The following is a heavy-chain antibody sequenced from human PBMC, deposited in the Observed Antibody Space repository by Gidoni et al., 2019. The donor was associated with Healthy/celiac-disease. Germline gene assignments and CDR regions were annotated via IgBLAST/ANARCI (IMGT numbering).Heavy chain of an antibody. CDR1: GYSFTSYC. CDR2: IYPGDYDT. V-gene: IGHV5-51*01. J-gene: IGHJ5*02. Sequence: ELQLVQSGAAVNKPGESLKISCKGSGYSFTSYCIAWVLQLPGKGLEWMGIIYPGDYDTRYSQSFKGQVTISAEKSISTAYLKWSSLKASDTAMYYCARRVDYDILTGYQTYNWFDPWGQGTMVTVSS. CDR3: ARRVDYDILTGYQTYNWFDP. D-gene: IGHD3-9*01.